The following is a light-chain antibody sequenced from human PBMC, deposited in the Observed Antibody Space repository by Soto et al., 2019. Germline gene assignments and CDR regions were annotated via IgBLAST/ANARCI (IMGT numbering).Light chain of an antibody. CDR1: QGISSW. J-gene: IGKJ5*01. CDR2: TVS. CDR3: QNYNSAPIT. Sequence: IHMTHSPSSVSASVLDRVTITCLASQGISSWLAWYQQKPGKVPKLLIYTVSTLQFGVPSRFSGSGSGTEFTLTIGALHPEDVATYYCQNYNSAPITFGQGTRLEIK. V-gene: IGKV1-27*01.